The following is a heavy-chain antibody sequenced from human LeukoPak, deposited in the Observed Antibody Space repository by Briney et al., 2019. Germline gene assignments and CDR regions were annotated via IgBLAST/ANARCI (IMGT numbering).Heavy chain of an antibody. CDR3: ATDSKRGYSYGSPTDGFDL. Sequence: GGSLRLSCAVSGFTFDDYAMHWVRQVPGKGLEWVSCISWNSDNIGYADSVKGRFTISRDNAKNSLHLQMNILRADDTAVYYCATDSKRGYSYGSPTDGFDLWGQGTMVTVSS. CDR1: GFTFDDYA. V-gene: IGHV3-9*01. CDR2: ISWNSDNI. D-gene: IGHD5-18*01. J-gene: IGHJ3*01.